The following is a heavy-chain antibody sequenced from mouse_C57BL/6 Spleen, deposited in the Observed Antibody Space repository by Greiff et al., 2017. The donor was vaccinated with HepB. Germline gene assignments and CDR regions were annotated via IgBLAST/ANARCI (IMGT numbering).Heavy chain of an antibody. V-gene: IGHV6-3*01. Sequence: EVQLVESGGGLVQPGGSMKLSCVASGFTFSNYWMNWVRQSPEKGLEWVAQIRLKSDNYATHYAESVKGRFTISRDDSKSSVYLQMNNLRAEDTGIYYCSYGTPFAYWGQGTLVTVSA. J-gene: IGHJ3*01. CDR1: GFTFSNYW. CDR2: IRLKSDNYAT. CDR3: SYGTPFAY. D-gene: IGHD2-10*02.